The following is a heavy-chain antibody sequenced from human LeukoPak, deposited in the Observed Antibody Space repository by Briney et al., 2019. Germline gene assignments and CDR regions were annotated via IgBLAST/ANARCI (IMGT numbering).Heavy chain of an antibody. CDR1: GFTFSSYA. V-gene: IGHV3-23*01. D-gene: IGHD6-25*01. J-gene: IGHJ5*02. Sequence: PGGSLRLSCAASGFTFSSYATSWVRQPPGKGLEWVSAISGSGGSTYYADSVKGRFTISRDNAKNSLYLQMNSLRAEDTAVYYCARRESGSPNWFDPWGQGTLVTVSS. CDR2: ISGSGGST. CDR3: ARRESGSPNWFDP.